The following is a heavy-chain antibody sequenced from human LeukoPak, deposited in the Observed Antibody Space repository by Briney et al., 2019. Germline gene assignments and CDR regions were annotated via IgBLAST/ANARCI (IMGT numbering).Heavy chain of an antibody. CDR1: GYTFTSYG. CDR3: ARDCSSTSCYNAFDI. V-gene: IGHV1-69*13. D-gene: IGHD2-2*02. CDR2: IIPIFGTA. Sequence: ASVKVSCKASGYTFTSYGISWVRQAPGQGLEWMGGIIPIFGTANYAQKFQGRVTITADESTSTAYMELSSLRSDDTAVYYCARDCSSTSCYNAFDIWGQGTMVTVSS. J-gene: IGHJ3*02.